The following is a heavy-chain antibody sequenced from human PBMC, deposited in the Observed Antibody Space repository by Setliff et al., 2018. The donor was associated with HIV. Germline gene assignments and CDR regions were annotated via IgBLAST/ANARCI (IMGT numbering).Heavy chain of an antibody. Sequence: ASVKVSCKASGYTFTSYALHWVRQAPGQRLEWMGWINADNGNTKYSQDFQGRVTITRDTSASTAYMELSSLRSEDMAVYYCARYDDSSGHYWYFDLWGRGTLVTVSS. CDR3: ARYDDSSGHYWYFDL. CDR1: GYTFTSYA. D-gene: IGHD3-22*01. CDR2: INADNGNT. J-gene: IGHJ2*01. V-gene: IGHV1-3*03.